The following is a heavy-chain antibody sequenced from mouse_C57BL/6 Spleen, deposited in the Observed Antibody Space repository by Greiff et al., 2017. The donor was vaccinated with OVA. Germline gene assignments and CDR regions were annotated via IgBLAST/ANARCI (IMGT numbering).Heavy chain of an antibody. CDR3: ARSVYYYGSRGYYAMDY. J-gene: IGHJ4*01. CDR2: IFPGSGST. CDR1: GYTFTDYY. D-gene: IGHD1-1*01. Sequence: VQLQQSGPELVKPGASVKISCKASGYTFTDYYINWVKQRPGQGLEWIGWIFPGSGSTYYNEKFKGKATLTVDKSSSTAYMLLSSLTSEDSAVYFCARSVYYYGSRGYYAMDYWGQGTSVTVSS. V-gene: IGHV1-75*01.